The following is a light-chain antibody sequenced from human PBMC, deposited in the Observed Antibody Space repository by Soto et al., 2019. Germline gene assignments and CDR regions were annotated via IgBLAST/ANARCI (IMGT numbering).Light chain of an antibody. CDR3: QQYNGYLRT. CDR2: KAS. CDR1: QSVDTW. J-gene: IGKJ1*01. Sequence: DIQMTQSPSTLSASVGDRITISCRASQSVDTWLAWHQQKPGKAPKLLIYKASSLESGVPSRFSGSGSGTEFTLTISSLQPDDFATYYCQQYNGYLRTFGQGTKVEIK. V-gene: IGKV1-5*03.